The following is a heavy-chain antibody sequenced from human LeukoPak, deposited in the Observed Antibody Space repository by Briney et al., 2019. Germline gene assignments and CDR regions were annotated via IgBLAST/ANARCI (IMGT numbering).Heavy chain of an antibody. Sequence: GASVKVSCKASGYTFTSYGISWVRQAPGQGLEWMGWISAYNGNTNYAQKLQGRVTTTTDTSTSTAYMELRSLRSDDTAVYYCARISGGKGSHYYYYGMDVWGKGTTVTVSS. J-gene: IGHJ6*04. D-gene: IGHD3-16*01. CDR2: ISAYNGNT. V-gene: IGHV1-18*04. CDR3: ARISGGKGSHYYYYGMDV. CDR1: GYTFTSYG.